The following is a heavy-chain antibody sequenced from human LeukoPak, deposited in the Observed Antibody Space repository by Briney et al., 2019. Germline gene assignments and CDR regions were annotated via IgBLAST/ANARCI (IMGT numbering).Heavy chain of an antibody. V-gene: IGHV4-59*01. Sequence: SKTLSLTCSVSGGSISGYYWSWIRQPPGKGLEWIGNIIYSGSTNYNPSLKSRVTISVDTSKNQFSLKLSSVTAADTAEYYCARGGAGYADYWGQGTLVTVSS. CDR3: ARGGAGYADY. J-gene: IGHJ4*02. D-gene: IGHD2-2*01. CDR2: IIYSGST. CDR1: GGSISGYY.